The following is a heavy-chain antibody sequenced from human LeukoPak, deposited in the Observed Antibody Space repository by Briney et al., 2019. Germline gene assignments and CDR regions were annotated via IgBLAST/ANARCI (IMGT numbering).Heavy chain of an antibody. CDR1: GFTFSSYG. J-gene: IGHJ4*02. CDR2: ISSSSSYV. V-gene: IGHV3-21*01. Sequence: SGGSLRLSCAASGFTFSSYGMNWVRQAPGKGLEWVSSISSSSSYVYYADSVRGRFTISRDNAKNSLYLQMNSLRAEDTAVYYCARGAYSYGPSYWGQGTLVTVSS. CDR3: ARGAYSYGPSY. D-gene: IGHD5-18*01.